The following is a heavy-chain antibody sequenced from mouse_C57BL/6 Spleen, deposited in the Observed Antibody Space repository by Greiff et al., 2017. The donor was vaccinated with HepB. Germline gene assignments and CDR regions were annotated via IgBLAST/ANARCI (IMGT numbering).Heavy chain of an antibody. CDR2: INPNNGGT. D-gene: IGHD3-3*01. CDR1: GYTFTDYN. V-gene: IGHV1-18*01. J-gene: IGHJ3*01. Sequence: EVQLQQSGPELVKPGASVKIPCKASGYTFTDYNMDWVKQSHGKSLEWIGDINPNNGGTIYNQKFKGKATLTVDKSSSTAYMELRSLTSGDTAVYYCARWGSKPRAWFAYWGQGTLVTVSA. CDR3: ARWGSKPRAWFAY.